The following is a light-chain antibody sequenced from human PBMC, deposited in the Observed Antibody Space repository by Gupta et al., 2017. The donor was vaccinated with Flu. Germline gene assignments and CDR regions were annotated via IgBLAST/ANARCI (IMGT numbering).Light chain of an antibody. Sequence: EIVLTQSPATLSLSPGERATLFCRASQSVSTYLAWYQHKPGQAPRLLIYDASNRDTGIPARFSGSGFGKDLTLTISSREQEDFAGYYCQKRSNWPPYTFGQGTRMDI. J-gene: IGKJ2*01. CDR3: QKRSNWPPYT. CDR1: QSVSTY. V-gene: IGKV3-11*01. CDR2: DAS.